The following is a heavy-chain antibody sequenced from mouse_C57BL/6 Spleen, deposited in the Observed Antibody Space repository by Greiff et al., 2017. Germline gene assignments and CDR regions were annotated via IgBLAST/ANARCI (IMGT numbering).Heavy chain of an antibody. V-gene: IGHV1-64*01. CDR2: IHPNSGST. Sequence: QVQLQQSGAELVKPGASVKLSCKASGYTFTSYWMHWVKQRPGQGLEWIGMIHPNSGSTNYNEKFKSKATLTVDKSSSTAYMQLRSMTSEDAAVYYCARGYYYGSSYLWYFDDWGKGTTLTVSS. D-gene: IGHD1-1*01. J-gene: IGHJ1*03. CDR1: GYTFTSYW. CDR3: ARGYYYGSSYLWYFDD.